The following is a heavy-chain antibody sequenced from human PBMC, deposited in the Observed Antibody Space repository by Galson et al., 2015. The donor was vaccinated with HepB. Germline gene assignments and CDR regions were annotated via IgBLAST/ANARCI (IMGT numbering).Heavy chain of an antibody. CDR1: GGTFSSYT. CDR3: ARRCSGYDLPFDY. Sequence: SVKVSCKASGGTFSSYTISWVRQAPGQGLEWMGRIIPILGIANYAQKFQGRVTITADKSTSTAYMELSSLRSEDTAVYYCARRCSGYDLPFDYWGQGTLVTVSS. CDR2: IIPILGIA. D-gene: IGHD5-12*01. V-gene: IGHV1-69*02. J-gene: IGHJ4*02.